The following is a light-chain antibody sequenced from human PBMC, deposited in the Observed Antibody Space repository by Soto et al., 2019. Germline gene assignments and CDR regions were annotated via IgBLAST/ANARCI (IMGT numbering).Light chain of an antibody. Sequence: QSALTQPASVSGSPGQSITISCTGTSSDVGGHNYVSWYQQHPGKAPKLMMYDVNNRPSGVSNRFSGSKSDNTASLTISGLLAEDEADYYCCAYTDSDPLVFGGGTKVPVL. CDR3: CAYTDSDPLV. CDR1: SSDVGGHNY. J-gene: IGLJ2*01. V-gene: IGLV2-14*01. CDR2: DVN.